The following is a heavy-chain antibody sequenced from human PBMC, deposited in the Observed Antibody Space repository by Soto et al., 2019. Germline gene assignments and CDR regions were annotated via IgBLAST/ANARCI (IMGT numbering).Heavy chain of an antibody. Sequence: SETLSLTCTVSGGSISSSSYYWGWIRQPPGKGLEWIGSIYYSGSTYYNPSLKSRVTISVDTSKNQFSLKLSSVTAADTAVYYCARQMVVVTAAIQEFDYWGQGTLVTVSS. D-gene: IGHD2-2*02. CDR2: IYYSGST. CDR3: ARQMVVVTAAIQEFDY. J-gene: IGHJ4*02. CDR1: GGSISSSSYY. V-gene: IGHV4-39*01.